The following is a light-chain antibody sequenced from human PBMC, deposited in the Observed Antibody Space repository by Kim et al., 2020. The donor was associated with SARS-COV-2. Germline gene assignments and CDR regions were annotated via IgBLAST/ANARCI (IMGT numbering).Light chain of an antibody. V-gene: IGLV10-54*01. Sequence: QTATITGTGNNDNVGRQGAAWLQQHQGHPPKVLSDRNNNRRSGISERFSASRSGNTASLIITGLQSEDEADYYCSAWDISLNAVVFGGGTQLTVL. CDR3: SAWDISLNAVV. J-gene: IGLJ3*02. CDR2: RNN. CDR1: NDNVGRQG.